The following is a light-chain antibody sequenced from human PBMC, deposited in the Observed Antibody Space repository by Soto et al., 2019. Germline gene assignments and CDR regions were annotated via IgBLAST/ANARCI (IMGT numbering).Light chain of an antibody. CDR1: SNDIGGYNF. V-gene: IGLV2-14*03. J-gene: IGLJ1*01. CDR3: SSYTTSSTVV. Sequence: QSVLTQPASVSESPGQSITISCTGTSNDIGGYNFVSWYQQHPGKAPKLMIYEVSSRPSGVSNRFSGSKSGNTASLTISGLQPEDEADYYCSSYTTSSTVVFGTGTKLTVL. CDR2: EVS.